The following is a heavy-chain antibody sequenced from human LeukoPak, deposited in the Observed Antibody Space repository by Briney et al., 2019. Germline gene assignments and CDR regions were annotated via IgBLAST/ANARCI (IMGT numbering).Heavy chain of an antibody. CDR2: IYSGGST. CDR3: AKKGMGVAYYMDV. Sequence: GGSLRLSCAASGFTVSSNYMSWVRQAPGKGLEWVSVIYSGGSTYYADSVKGRFTISRDNSKNTLYLQMNSLRAEDTAVYYCAKKGMGVAYYMDVWGKGTTVTVSS. D-gene: IGHD3-3*01. J-gene: IGHJ6*03. CDR1: GFTVSSNY. V-gene: IGHV3-53*01.